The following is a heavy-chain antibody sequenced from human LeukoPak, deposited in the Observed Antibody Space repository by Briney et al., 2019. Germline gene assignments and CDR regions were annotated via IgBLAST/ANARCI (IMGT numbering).Heavy chain of an antibody. CDR2: IYYSGST. J-gene: IGHJ4*02. D-gene: IGHD2-2*01. CDR3: ARDPIVVVPAALTL. V-gene: IGHV4-30-4*08. CDR1: GGSISSGDYY. Sequence: SETLSLTCTVSGGSISSGDYYWRWIRQPPGKGLEWIGYIYYSGSTYYNPSLKSRVTISVDTSKNQFSLKLSSVTAADTAVYYCARDPIVVVPAALTLWGQGTLVTVSS.